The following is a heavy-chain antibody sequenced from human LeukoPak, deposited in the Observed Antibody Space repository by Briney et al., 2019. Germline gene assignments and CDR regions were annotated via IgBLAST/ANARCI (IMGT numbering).Heavy chain of an antibody. CDR1: GFTVSSNY. Sequence: PGGSLRLSCAASGFTVSSNYMSWVRQAPGRGLEWVSVFYSDGSAYYADSVKGRFTISRDNSKNTLYLQMDSLRAEDTAVYYCASHGRHNGAFDIWGQGTMVTLSS. D-gene: IGHD2-8*01. J-gene: IGHJ3*02. CDR3: ASHGRHNGAFDI. V-gene: IGHV3-53*01. CDR2: FYSDGSA.